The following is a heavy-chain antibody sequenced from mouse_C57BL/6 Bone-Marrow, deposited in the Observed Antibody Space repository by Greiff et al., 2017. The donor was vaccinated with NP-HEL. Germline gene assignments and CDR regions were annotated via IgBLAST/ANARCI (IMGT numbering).Heavy chain of an antibody. V-gene: IGHV1-72*01. CDR3: ARGEGTTVVATNVDV. CDR1: GYTFTSYW. J-gene: IGHJ1*03. D-gene: IGHD1-1*01. CDR2: IDPNSGGT. Sequence: QVQLQQSGAELVKPGASVKLSCKASGYTFTSYWMHWVKQRPGRGLEWIGRIDPNSGGTKYNEKFKSKATLTVDKPSSTAYMQLSSLTSEDSAVYYCARGEGTTVVATNVDVWGTGTTVTVSS.